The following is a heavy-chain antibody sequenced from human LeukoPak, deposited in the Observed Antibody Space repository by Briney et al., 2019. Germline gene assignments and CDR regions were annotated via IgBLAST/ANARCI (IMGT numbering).Heavy chain of an antibody. CDR1: GFTFSSYA. CDR2: ISYDGSNK. V-gene: IGHV3-30*04. D-gene: IGHD2-2*01. Sequence: PGESLRLTCAASGFTFSSYAMRWVRQAPGKGLEWVAVISYDGSNKYYADSVKGRFTISRDNSKKTLYRQSNSMSAEDTALYYCAGWASVVGPSVFDDWGQGTLVTVSS. CDR3: AGWASVVGPSVFDD. J-gene: IGHJ4*02.